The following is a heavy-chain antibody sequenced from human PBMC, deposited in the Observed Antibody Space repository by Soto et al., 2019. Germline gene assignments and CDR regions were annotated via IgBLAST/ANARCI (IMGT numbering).Heavy chain of an antibody. CDR3: SKGGDLPYYDSGGFFAY. CDR2: ISGSGRNT. CDR1: GFTFSSYA. D-gene: IGHD3-22*01. Sequence: EVQLLESGGDLVQPGGSLRLSCAASGFTFSSYAMSWVRQAPGKGLEWVSAISGSGRNTYYADSVKGRVTISRDNSKNMLYLQINSLRAEDTAVYYCSKGGDLPYYDSGGFFAYWGQGALVTVSS. V-gene: IGHV3-23*01. J-gene: IGHJ4*02.